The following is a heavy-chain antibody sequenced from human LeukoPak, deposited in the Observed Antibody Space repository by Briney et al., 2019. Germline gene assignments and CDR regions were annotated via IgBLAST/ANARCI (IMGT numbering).Heavy chain of an antibody. CDR3: AKGSSYGYVWGSYRLPFDY. CDR2: ISGSGDST. Sequence: GASLTLSCAASGFTLSSYAMSWVRQAPGKGLEWVSAISGSGDSTYYADSVKGRFTISRDNYKNTLYLQMNSLRAEDTAVYYCAKGSSYGYVWGSYRLPFDYWGQGTLVTVSS. CDR1: GFTLSSYA. V-gene: IGHV3-23*01. J-gene: IGHJ4*02. D-gene: IGHD3-16*02.